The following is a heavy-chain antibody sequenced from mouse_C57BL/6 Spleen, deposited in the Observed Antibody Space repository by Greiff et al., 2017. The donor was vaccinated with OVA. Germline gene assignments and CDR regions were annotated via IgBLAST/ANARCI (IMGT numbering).Heavy chain of an antibody. CDR3: ARNYDYDKNYFDY. CDR1: GFSLTSYA. J-gene: IGHJ2*01. D-gene: IGHD2-4*01. Sequence: VKLVESGPGLVAPSQSLSITCTVSGFSLTSYAISWVRQPPGKGLEWLGVIWTGGGTNYNSALKSRLSISKDNSKSQVFLKMNSLQTDDTARYYCARNYDYDKNYFDYWGQGTTLTVSS. CDR2: IWTGGGT. V-gene: IGHV2-9-1*01.